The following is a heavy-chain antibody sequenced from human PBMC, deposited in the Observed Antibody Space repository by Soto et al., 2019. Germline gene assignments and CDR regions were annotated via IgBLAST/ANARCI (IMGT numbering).Heavy chain of an antibody. J-gene: IGHJ4*02. CDR1: GYTFTSYA. CDR2: INAGNVNT. D-gene: IGHD6-19*01. V-gene: IGHV1-3*01. Sequence: QVQLLQSGAEVKKPGASVKVSCKASGYTFTSYAMHWVRQAPGQRLEWMGWINAGNVNTKYSRKFQVRVTITRDTAASTAYMEMSSLRSEDKAVYYCARDLGGWPDDWGQGTLVTVSS. CDR3: ARDLGGWPDD.